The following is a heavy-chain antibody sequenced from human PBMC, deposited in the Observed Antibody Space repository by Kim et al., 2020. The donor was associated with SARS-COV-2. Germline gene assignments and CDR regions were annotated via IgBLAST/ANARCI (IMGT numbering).Heavy chain of an antibody. Sequence: NYSPSLRGHVTISTDNSISTAYLQWSSLKASDTAIYFCARGIQLWSQYYFDYWGQGTLVTVSS. V-gene: IGHV5-10-1*01. CDR3: ARGIQLWSQYYFDY. D-gene: IGHD5-18*01. J-gene: IGHJ4*02.